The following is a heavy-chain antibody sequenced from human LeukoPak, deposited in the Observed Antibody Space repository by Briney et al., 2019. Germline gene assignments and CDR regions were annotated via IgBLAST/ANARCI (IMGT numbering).Heavy chain of an antibody. CDR1: GFTFSSYS. J-gene: IGHJ4*02. V-gene: IGHV3-21*01. Sequence: GGSLRLSCAASGFTFSSYSMNWVRQAPGKGLEWVSSISSSSSYIYYADSVKGRFTISRDNAKNSLYLQMNSLRAEDTAVYYCAGALDDFWSGPDYWGQGTLVTVSS. CDR2: ISSSSSYI. CDR3: AGALDDFWSGPDY. D-gene: IGHD3-3*01.